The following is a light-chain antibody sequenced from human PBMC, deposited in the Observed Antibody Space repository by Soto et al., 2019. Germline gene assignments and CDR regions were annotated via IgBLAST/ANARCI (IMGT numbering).Light chain of an antibody. Sequence: DIQMNQSPSSLSASVGDRVTITCRASQTVSTSLDCYQQKLGKAPNLLIYTAASLQSGAPSRFSGSGSGTDFTLTISSLHPDDFGTYYCQQSDDFPYTFGQGTKLEIK. CDR1: QTVSTS. CDR2: TAA. CDR3: QQSDDFPYT. J-gene: IGKJ2*01. V-gene: IGKV1-39*01.